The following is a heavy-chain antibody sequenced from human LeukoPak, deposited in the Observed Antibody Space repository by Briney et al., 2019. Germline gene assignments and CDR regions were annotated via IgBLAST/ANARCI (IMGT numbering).Heavy chain of an antibody. CDR1: GYSFTNYW. CDR2: IWPRDSST. CDR3: ARVGISASGTFDY. Sequence: PGESLKISCKGSGYSFTNYWIGWVRQMPGQGLEWMGIIWPRDSSTRYSPSSEGQVTMSADKSISVAYLQWSSLKASDTAIYYRARVGISASGTFDYWGQGILVTVSS. D-gene: IGHD6-13*01. V-gene: IGHV5-51*03. J-gene: IGHJ4*02.